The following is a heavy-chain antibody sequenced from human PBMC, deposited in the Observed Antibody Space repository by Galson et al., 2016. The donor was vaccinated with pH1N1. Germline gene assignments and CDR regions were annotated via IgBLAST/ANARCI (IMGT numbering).Heavy chain of an antibody. J-gene: IGHJ6*03. CDR1: GFTFDDYA. Sequence: SLRLSCAASGFTFDDYAMHWVRQAPGKGLEWVSGISWNSGSIDYADSVKGRFTISRDNAKNSLYLQMSSLRAEDTALYYCGKDRGSGSYKDYYYMDVWGKGTTVTVSS. V-gene: IGHV3-9*01. CDR3: GKDRGSGSYKDYYYMDV. D-gene: IGHD3-10*01. CDR2: ISWNSGSI.